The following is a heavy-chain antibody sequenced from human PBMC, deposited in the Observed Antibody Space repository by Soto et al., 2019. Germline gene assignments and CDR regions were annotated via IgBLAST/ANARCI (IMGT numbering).Heavy chain of an antibody. D-gene: IGHD5-12*01. Sequence: SETLSLTCAVHGGSFSGYYWSWIRQPPGKGLEWIGEINHSGSTNYNPSLKSRVTISVDTSKNQFSLKLSSVTAADTAVYYCARRVSGYEDYYYYYMDVWGKGTTVTVSS. CDR1: GGSFSGYY. J-gene: IGHJ6*03. CDR2: INHSGST. CDR3: ARRVSGYEDYYYYYMDV. V-gene: IGHV4-34*01.